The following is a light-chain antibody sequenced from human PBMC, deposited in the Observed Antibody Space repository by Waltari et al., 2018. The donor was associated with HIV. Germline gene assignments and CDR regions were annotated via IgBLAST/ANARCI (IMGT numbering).Light chain of an antibody. J-gene: IGKJ2*01. V-gene: IGKV4-1*01. CDR1: QSLLYNSTKKDY. CDR2: WAS. Sequence: VVIQSPESLAVSVGEQATLHCTSNQSLLYNSTKKDYLAGYKHKAGQRPRLLIYWASTRGSGVPDRFSGSGSGTDFTLTINSLQAEDVAVYYCQQYFSVPYTFGQGTKLEIK. CDR3: QQYFSVPYT.